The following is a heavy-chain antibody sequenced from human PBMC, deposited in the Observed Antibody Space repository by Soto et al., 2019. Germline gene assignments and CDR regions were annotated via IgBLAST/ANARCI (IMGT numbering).Heavy chain of an antibody. J-gene: IGHJ4*02. Sequence: ASVKVSCKASGYTFTGYYMHWVRQAPGQGLEWMGWINPNSGGTNYAQKFQGRVTVTRDTSISTAYMELSRLRSDDTAVYYCARDPYSSGWYDPYFDYWGQGTLVTVYS. V-gene: IGHV1-2*02. CDR2: INPNSGGT. CDR1: GYTFTGYY. CDR3: ARDPYSSGWYDPYFDY. D-gene: IGHD6-19*01.